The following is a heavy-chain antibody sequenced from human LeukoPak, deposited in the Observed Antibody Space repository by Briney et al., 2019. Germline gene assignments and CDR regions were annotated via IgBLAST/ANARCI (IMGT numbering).Heavy chain of an antibody. J-gene: IGHJ5*02. D-gene: IGHD3-22*01. CDR2: IYYSGST. CDR1: GGSISSSSYY. CDR3: ARSSGYYYVSWFDP. V-gene: IGHV4-61*05. Sequence: SETLSLTCTVSGGSISSSSYYWGWIRQPPGKGLEWIGYIYYSGSTNYNPSLKSRVTISVDTSKNQFSLKLSSVTAADTAVYYCARSSGYYYVSWFDPWGQGTLVTVSS.